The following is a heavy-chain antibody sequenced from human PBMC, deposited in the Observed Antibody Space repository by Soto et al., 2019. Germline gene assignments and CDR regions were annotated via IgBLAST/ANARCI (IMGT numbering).Heavy chain of an antibody. CDR1: GFTFSSYS. CDR3: ARDFNYYDSSGYAPFDY. CDR2: ISSSSSYI. V-gene: IGHV3-21*01. D-gene: IGHD3-22*01. J-gene: IGHJ4*02. Sequence: GGSLRLSCAASGFTFSSYSMNWVRQAPGKGLEWVSSISSSSSYIYYADSVKGRFTISRDNAKNSLYLQMNSLRAEDTAVYYCARDFNYYDSSGYAPFDYWGQGTLVTVSS.